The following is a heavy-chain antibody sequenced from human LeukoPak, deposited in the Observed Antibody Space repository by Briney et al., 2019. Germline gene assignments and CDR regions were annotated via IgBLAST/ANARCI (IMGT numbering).Heavy chain of an antibody. J-gene: IGHJ4*02. CDR2: ISTSSSTI. Sequence: GGSLRLSCAASGFTFSSYSMNWVRQAPGKGLEWVSYISTSSSTIYYADSVKGRFTISRDNAKNSLFLQMNSLRAEDTAVYYCASYYCSSTSCQRAAYWGQGTLVTVSS. CDR1: GFTFSSYS. D-gene: IGHD2-2*01. V-gene: IGHV3-48*01. CDR3: ASYYCSSTSCQRAAY.